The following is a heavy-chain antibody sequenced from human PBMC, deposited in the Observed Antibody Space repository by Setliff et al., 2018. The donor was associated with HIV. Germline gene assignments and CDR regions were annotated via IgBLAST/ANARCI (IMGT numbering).Heavy chain of an antibody. CDR3: ARYEGVMTYAAYPLGH. CDR1: GYTFTNYD. V-gene: IGHV1-8*02. Sequence: ASVKVSCKASGYTFTNYDINWVRQAAGQGLEWMAWMNPNTGNTGYAQKFRGRVTLTRNTSISTAYLELSSLRSEDTAMYYCARYEGVMTYAAYPLGHWGQGTLVTVPQ. CDR2: MNPNTGNT. J-gene: IGHJ4*02. D-gene: IGHD3-16*01.